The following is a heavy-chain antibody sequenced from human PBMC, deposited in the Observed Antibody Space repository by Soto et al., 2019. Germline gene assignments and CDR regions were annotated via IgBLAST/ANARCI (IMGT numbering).Heavy chain of an antibody. Sequence: GGSLRLSCAASGFTFSSYGMHWVRQAPGKGLEWVAIISYDGSNTYYADSVKGRFTISRDNSKNTLYLQMNSLRAEDTSVYYCAKEGGLSGSYYISSSYYFDYWGQGTLVTVS. J-gene: IGHJ4*02. CDR1: GFTFSSYG. CDR2: ISYDGSNT. V-gene: IGHV3-30*18. D-gene: IGHD1-26*01. CDR3: AKEGGLSGSYYISSSYYFDY.